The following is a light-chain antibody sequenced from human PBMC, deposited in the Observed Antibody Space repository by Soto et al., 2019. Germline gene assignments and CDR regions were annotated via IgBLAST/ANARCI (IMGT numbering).Light chain of an antibody. Sequence: IQMTQSPSSLSASEGDRVTITCRASQSVDAYLHWFQQKPGKPPKLLIYAASTLQSGVPSRFSGSGSETDFPLTISSLQPEDFATYYCQQSHSAPYTFVQGTKVEIK. CDR3: QQSHSAPYT. V-gene: IGKV1-39*01. J-gene: IGKJ2*01. CDR1: QSVDAY. CDR2: AAS.